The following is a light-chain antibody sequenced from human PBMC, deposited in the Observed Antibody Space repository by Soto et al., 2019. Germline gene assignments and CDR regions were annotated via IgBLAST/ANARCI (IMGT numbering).Light chain of an antibody. Sequence: QPVLTQSSSASASLGSSVKLTCTLSSGHSSYIIAWHQQQPGKAPRYLMKLEGSGSYNKGSGVPDRCSGSSAGADRYLTISNLQCDDEADYYCETWDSNTHTVFGGGTKLTVL. V-gene: IGLV4-60*02. CDR3: ETWDSNTHTV. CDR2: LEGSGSY. CDR1: SGHSSYI. J-gene: IGLJ3*02.